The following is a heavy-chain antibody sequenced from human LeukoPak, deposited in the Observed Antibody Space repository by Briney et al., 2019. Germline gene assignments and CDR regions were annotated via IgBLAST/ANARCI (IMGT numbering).Heavy chain of an antibody. J-gene: IGHJ4*02. CDR1: GYTFTGYY. CDR2: INPNSGGT. D-gene: IGHD3-22*01. CDR3: ARVTYDSSGHYYPTFDY. Sequence: GASVKVSCKASGYTFTGYYMHWVRQAPGQGLEWMGRINPNSGGTNYAQKFQGRVTMTRDTSISTAYMELSRLRSDDTAVYYCARVTYDSSGHYYPTFDYWGQGTLVTVSS. V-gene: IGHV1-2*06.